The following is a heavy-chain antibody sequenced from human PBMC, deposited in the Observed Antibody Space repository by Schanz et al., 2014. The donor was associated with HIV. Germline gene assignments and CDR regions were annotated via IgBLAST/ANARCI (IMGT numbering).Heavy chain of an antibody. V-gene: IGHV3-11*01. CDR2: ISGSGNTI. CDR3: ARPDYDFWVDV. CDR1: GITFSDYY. Sequence: VQLVESGGGLVKSGGSLRLSCAASGITFSDYYMSWIRQAPGKGLEWVSYISGSGNTIYYADSVKGRFTISRDNAKNSLSLQMNSLRAEDTAVYYCARPDYDFWVDVWGQGTTVTVSS. J-gene: IGHJ6*02. D-gene: IGHD3-3*01.